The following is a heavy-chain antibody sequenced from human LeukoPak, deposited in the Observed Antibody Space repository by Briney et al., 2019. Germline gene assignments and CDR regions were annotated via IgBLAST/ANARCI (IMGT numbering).Heavy chain of an antibody. Sequence: PGASLRLSCAASGFIFSSYFMSWVRQAPGKGLEWVSGITGSGGSTYYADSLKGRFTISRDTSKNTLYLQMNSLRAEDTAVYYCAKDLRPHGAYDLDTWGQGALVTVSS. CDR1: GFIFSSYF. CDR2: ITGSGGST. V-gene: IGHV3-23*01. CDR3: AKDLRPHGAYDLDT. D-gene: IGHD5-12*01. J-gene: IGHJ4*02.